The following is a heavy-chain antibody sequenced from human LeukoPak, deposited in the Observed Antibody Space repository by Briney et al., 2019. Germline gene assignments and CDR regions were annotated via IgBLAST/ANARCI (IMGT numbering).Heavy chain of an antibody. D-gene: IGHD3-22*01. J-gene: IGHJ4*02. V-gene: IGHV4-34*01. CDR1: GGSFSGHY. CDR2: INHGGST. CDR3: ARNYYDSSPPDY. Sequence: PSETLSLTCAVSGGSFSGHYWNWIRQPPGKGLEWIGEINHGGSTNYNPSLKSRVTISVDTSQNQFSLRLSSVTAADTAVYYCARNYYDSSPPDYWGQGTLVTVSS.